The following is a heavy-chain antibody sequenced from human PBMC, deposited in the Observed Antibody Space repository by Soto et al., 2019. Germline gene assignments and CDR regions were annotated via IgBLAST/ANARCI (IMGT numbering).Heavy chain of an antibody. CDR2: IGTAGDT. CDR1: GFTFDTYD. V-gene: IGHV3-13*01. D-gene: IGHD6-13*01. Sequence: EVQLVESGGDLVQPGGSLRLSCAASGFTFDTYDFHWVRQATGKGLEWVSAIGTAGDTYYAGSVKGRFTISRENAKNSFYLQMNSLRAGDTAVYYCSRGAAGFDYWGQGTLVTVSS. J-gene: IGHJ4*02. CDR3: SRGAAGFDY.